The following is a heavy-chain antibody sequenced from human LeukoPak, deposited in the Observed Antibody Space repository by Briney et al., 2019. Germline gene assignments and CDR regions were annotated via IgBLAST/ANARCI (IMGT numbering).Heavy chain of an antibody. J-gene: IGHJ4*02. Sequence: PSETLSLTCTVSGGSISNSGYYWGWIRQPPGKGLEWIGNIYYSGSTYYNPSLKSRVTISVDTSKNQFSLKLSSVTAADTAVYYCAKTYYYDPFDFWGQGTLVAVSS. V-gene: IGHV4-39*01. CDR1: GGSISNSGYY. D-gene: IGHD3-22*01. CDR2: IYYSGST. CDR3: AKTYYYDPFDF.